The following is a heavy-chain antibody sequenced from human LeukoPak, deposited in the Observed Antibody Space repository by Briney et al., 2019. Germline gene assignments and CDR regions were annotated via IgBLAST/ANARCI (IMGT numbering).Heavy chain of an antibody. CDR1: GYTFTSYD. J-gene: IGHJ6*02. Sequence: ASVKVSCKASGYTFTSYDINWVRQATGQGLEWMGWMNPNSGNTGYAQKFQGRVTMTRNTSISTAYMELSSLRSEDTAVYYCARIPGVTATSPYYYYGMDVWGQGTTVTVSS. D-gene: IGHD2-21*02. CDR2: MNPNSGNT. CDR3: ARIPGVTATSPYYYYGMDV. V-gene: IGHV1-8*01.